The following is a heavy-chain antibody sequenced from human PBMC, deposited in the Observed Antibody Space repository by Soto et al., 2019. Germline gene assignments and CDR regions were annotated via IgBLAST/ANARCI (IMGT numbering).Heavy chain of an antibody. Sequence: GGSMRIACAACRFSLSSYWVSGVRQAPGKGLAWVANIKQDGSEEYYVGSVKGRFTISRDNAKNSLYLQMNSLRAEDTAVYYCARTDTSGWYSTYYYYGMGVRDQASTGTLSS. D-gene: IGHD6-19*01. V-gene: IGHV3-7*03. CDR1: RFSLSSYW. CDR3: ARTDTSGWYSTYYYYGMGV. J-gene: IGHJ6*02. CDR2: IKQDGSEE.